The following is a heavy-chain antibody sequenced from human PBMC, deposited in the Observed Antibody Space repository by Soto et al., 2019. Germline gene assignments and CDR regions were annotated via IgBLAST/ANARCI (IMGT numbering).Heavy chain of an antibody. D-gene: IGHD6-19*01. CDR2: ISWNSGTI. Sequence: LRLSCAASGFTFDDYAMHWVRQAPGKGLEWVSGISWNSGTIGYADSVKGRLTISRDNAKNSLYLQMNSLRVEDTALYYCAKAGAVAGTSGYYYGMDVWGQGTTVTVSS. CDR3: AKAGAVAGTSGYYYGMDV. V-gene: IGHV3-9*01. CDR1: GFTFDDYA. J-gene: IGHJ6*02.